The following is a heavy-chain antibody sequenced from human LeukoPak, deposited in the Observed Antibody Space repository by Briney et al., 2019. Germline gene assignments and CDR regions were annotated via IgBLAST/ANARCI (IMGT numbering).Heavy chain of an antibody. J-gene: IGHJ6*03. Sequence: SETLSLTCTVSGGSISSYYWSWIRQPPGKGLEWIGYIYYSGSTNYNPSLKSRVTISVDTSKNQFSLKLSSVTAADTAVYYCASIGEFYMDVWGKGTTVTISS. D-gene: IGHD3-10*01. CDR2: IYYSGST. CDR3: ASIGEFYMDV. CDR1: GGSISSYY. V-gene: IGHV4-59*12.